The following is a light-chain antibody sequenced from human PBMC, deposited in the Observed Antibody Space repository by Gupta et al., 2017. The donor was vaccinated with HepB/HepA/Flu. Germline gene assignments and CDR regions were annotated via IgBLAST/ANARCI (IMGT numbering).Light chain of an antibody. CDR3: QAWDSSTVV. CDR1: TWGDKY. J-gene: IGLJ2*01. CDR2: QDS. Sequence: SYAPTQPPSVSVSPGQPASITCSVDTWGDKYACWYQQKPGQSPVLVSYQDSKRASCIPERVSGSNSGNTATLTMSGTQAMDDADYYCQAWDSSTVVFGGGTKLTVL. V-gene: IGLV3-1*01.